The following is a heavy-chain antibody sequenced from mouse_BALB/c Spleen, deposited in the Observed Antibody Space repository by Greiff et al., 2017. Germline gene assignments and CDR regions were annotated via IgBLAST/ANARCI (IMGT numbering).Heavy chain of an antibody. V-gene: IGHV5-9-3*01. CDR1: GFTFSSYA. D-gene: IGHD1-1*01. Sequence: EVHLVESGGGLVKPGGSLKLSCAASGFTFSSYAMSWVRQTPEKRLEWVATISSGGSYTYYPDSVKGRFTISRDSAKNTLYLQMSSLRSEDTAMYYCAREVGYYFDYWGQGTTLTVSS. CDR3: AREVGYYFDY. J-gene: IGHJ2*01. CDR2: ISSGGSYT.